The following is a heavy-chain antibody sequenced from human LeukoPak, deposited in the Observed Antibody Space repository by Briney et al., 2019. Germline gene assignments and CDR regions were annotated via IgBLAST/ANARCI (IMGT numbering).Heavy chain of an antibody. CDR1: GGSISSYY. Sequence: SETLSLTCTVSGGSISSYYWSWIRQPPGKGLEWIGYIYYSGSTNYNPSLKSRVTISVDTSKNQFSLKLSSVTAADTAVYYCARTGEEWGYYYYYMDVWGKGTTVTVSS. CDR3: ARTGEEWGYYYYYMDV. J-gene: IGHJ6*03. V-gene: IGHV4-59*01. CDR2: IYYSGST. D-gene: IGHD7-27*01.